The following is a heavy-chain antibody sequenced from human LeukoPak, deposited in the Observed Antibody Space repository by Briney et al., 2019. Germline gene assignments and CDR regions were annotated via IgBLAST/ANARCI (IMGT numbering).Heavy chain of an antibody. CDR2: IYYSGST. D-gene: IGHD3-10*01. V-gene: IGHV4-59*01. CDR1: GCSISSYY. J-gene: IGHJ4*02. Sequence: PSETLSLTCTVSGCSISSYYWSWIRQPPGKGLEWIGYIYYSGSTNYNPSLKSRLTISVDTSKNQFSLKLSSVTAADTAVYYCARGSRELLWFGELGFDYWGQGTLVTVSS. CDR3: ARGSRELLWFGELGFDY.